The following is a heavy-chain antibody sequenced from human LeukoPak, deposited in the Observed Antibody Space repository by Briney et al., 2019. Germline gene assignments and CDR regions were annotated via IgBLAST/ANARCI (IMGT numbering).Heavy chain of an antibody. J-gene: IGHJ4*02. CDR2: IYYSGST. V-gene: IGHV4-31*03. D-gene: IGHD3-3*02. CDR1: GGSISSGGYY. Sequence: PSETLSLTCTVSGGSISSGGYYWSWIRQHPGKGLEWIGYIYYSGSTYYNPSLKSRVTISVDTSKNQFSLKLSSVTAADTAVYYCARALAGSFPTPGWPVDYWGQGTLVTVSS. CDR3: ARALAGSFPTPGWPVDY.